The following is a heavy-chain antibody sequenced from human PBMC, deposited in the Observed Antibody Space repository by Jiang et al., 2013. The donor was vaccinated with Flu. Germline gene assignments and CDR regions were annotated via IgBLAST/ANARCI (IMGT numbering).Heavy chain of an antibody. CDR2: VSAYNGVT. CDR3: ARIELGGYSSGWYTKNWFDP. D-gene: IGHD6-19*01. J-gene: IGHJ5*02. Sequence: SGAEVKKPGASVRVSCKASGYTFTSYGISWARQAPGQGLEWMGWVSAYNGVTQYAQKYQDRVTMTTDTSTTTAYVELRGLTSDDTAIYYCARIELGGYSSGWYTKNWFDPWGQGTLVIVSS. CDR1: GYTFTSYG. V-gene: IGHV1-18*01.